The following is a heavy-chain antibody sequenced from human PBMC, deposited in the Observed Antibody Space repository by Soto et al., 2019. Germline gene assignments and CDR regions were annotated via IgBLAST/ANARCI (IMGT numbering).Heavy chain of an antibody. CDR1: GFTFSSYG. CDR3: ARDLGGYGTAGD. D-gene: IGHD1-1*01. CDR2: IWYDGSNK. J-gene: IGHJ4*02. Sequence: QVQLVESGGGVVQPGRSLRLSCAASGFTFSSYGMHWVRQAPGKGLEWVAVIWYDGSNKYYADSVKGRFTISRDNFKKPLYLQMNRLRAEDTGVDYCARDLGGYGTAGDWGQGTLGNVS. V-gene: IGHV3-33*01.